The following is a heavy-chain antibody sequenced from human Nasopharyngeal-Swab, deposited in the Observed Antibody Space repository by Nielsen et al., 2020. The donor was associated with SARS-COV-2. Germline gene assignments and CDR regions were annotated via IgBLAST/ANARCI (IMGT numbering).Heavy chain of an antibody. J-gene: IGHJ6*03. CDR3: ARGLSGVVPAPILGLGPYYYYYMDV. V-gene: IGHV4-34*01. CDR2: INHSGST. CDR1: GGSFSGSY. Sequence: SETLSLTCAVYGGSFSGSYGGWIRQPPGKGPEWIAEINHSGSTNYNTSLRSRVTLSVDTSMNQVSLEVSSVTAADTAVYYCARGLSGVVPAPILGLGPYYYYYMDVWGKGTTVTVSS. D-gene: IGHD2-2*01.